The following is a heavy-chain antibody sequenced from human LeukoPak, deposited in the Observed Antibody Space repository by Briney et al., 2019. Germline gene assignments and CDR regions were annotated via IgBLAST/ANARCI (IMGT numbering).Heavy chain of an antibody. V-gene: IGHV4-34*01. Sequence: SETLSLTCAVYGGSFSGYYWSWIRQPPGKGLEWFGEINHSGSTNYNPSLKSRVTISVDTSKNQFSLKLSSVTAADTAVYYCARDRGYSYARRTHFDYWGQGTLVTVSS. D-gene: IGHD5-18*01. CDR2: INHSGST. CDR3: ARDRGYSYARRTHFDY. J-gene: IGHJ4*02. CDR1: GGSFSGYY.